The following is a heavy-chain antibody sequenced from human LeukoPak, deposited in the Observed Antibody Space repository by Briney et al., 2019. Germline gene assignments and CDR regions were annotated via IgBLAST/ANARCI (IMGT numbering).Heavy chain of an antibody. J-gene: IGHJ4*02. CDR1: GFTFSSYA. D-gene: IGHD6-13*01. V-gene: IGHV3-23*01. CDR3: AKDRAGQQLVRGYFDY. CDR2: ISGSGGST. Sequence: GGSLRLSCAASGFTFSSYAMSWVRQAPGKGLEWVSGISGSGGSTYYADSVKGRFTISRDNSKNTLYLQMNSLRAEDTAVYYCAKDRAGQQLVRGYFDYWSQGTLVTVSS.